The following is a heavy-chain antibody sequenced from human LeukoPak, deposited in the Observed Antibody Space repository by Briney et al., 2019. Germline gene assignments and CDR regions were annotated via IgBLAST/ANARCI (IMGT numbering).Heavy chain of an antibody. CDR2: IYYSGST. J-gene: IGHJ4*02. CDR3: ARHVGATPAYFDY. CDR1: GGSISSYS. D-gene: IGHD1-26*01. Sequence: SETLSLTCTVSGGSISSYSWSWIRQPPRKGLEWIGYIYYSGSTNYNPSLKSRVTISVDTSKNQFSLKLSSVTAADTAVYYCARHVGATPAYFDYWGQGTLVTVSS. V-gene: IGHV4-59*08.